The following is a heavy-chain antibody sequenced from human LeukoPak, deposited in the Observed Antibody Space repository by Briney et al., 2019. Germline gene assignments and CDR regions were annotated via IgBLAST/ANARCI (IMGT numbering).Heavy chain of an antibody. CDR2: INPNSGGT. J-gene: IGHJ4*02. CDR1: GYTFTGYY. CDR3: ARTPPDYGIDY. Sequence: GASVKVSCKASGYTFTGYYMHWVRQAPGQGLEWMGWINPNSGGTNYAQKFQGWVTMTKSTSISTAYMELSDPESEDTAVYYCARTPPDYGIDYWGQGTLVTVSS. V-gene: IGHV1-2*04. D-gene: IGHD4-17*01.